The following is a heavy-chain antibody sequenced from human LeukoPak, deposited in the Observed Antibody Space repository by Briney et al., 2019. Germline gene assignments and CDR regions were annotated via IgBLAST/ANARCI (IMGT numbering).Heavy chain of an antibody. CDR1: GFNFSSYD. D-gene: IGHD4-17*01. CDR3: ARDYSREYGDYGADYYDYGMDV. V-gene: IGHV3-33*01. Sequence: GGSLRLSCAASGFNFSSYDMNWVRQAPGKGLEWVAVIWTDGNKKYYVDSVKGRFTISRDNAKNTLYVQMNSLRAEDTSVYYCARDYSREYGDYGADYYDYGMDVCGQGTTVTVSS. CDR2: IWTDGNKK. J-gene: IGHJ6*02.